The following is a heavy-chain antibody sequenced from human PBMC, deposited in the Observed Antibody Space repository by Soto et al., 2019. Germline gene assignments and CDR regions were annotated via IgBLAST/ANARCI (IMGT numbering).Heavy chain of an antibody. J-gene: IGHJ5*02. D-gene: IGHD5-12*01. CDR3: ARDLGYDYRGKYNWFDP. CDR1: GGSISSGGYY. V-gene: IGHV4-31*03. CDR2: IYYSGST. Sequence: SETLSLTCTVSGGSISSGGYYWSWIRQHPGKGLEWIGYIYYSGSTYYNPSLKSRVTISVDTSKNQFSLKLSSVTAAGTAVYYCARDLGYDYRGKYNWFDPWGQGTLVTVSS.